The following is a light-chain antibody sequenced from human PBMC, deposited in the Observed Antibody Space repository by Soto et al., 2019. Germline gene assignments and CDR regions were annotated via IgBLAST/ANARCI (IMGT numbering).Light chain of an antibody. Sequence: VMTQAPATLSVSPGERATLSCRASQTINNNVAWYQLKDGQVPRLVIYGASTRATDIPARFSGSGSGTEFTLTISSLQSEDFAVYYCQHRSSWPRLAFGGGTKVDIK. CDR3: QHRSSWPRLA. V-gene: IGKV3-15*01. J-gene: IGKJ4*01. CDR2: GAS. CDR1: QTINNN.